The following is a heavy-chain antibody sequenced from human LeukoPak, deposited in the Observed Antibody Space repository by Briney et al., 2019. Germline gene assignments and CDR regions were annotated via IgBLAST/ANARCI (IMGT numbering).Heavy chain of an antibody. CDR1: GGSISRYY. J-gene: IGHJ3*02. CDR3: ARSGETVLRYFDWLPTTGAFDI. V-gene: IGHV4-59*01. Sequence: PSETLSLTCAVSGGSISRYYWNWIRQPPGESLEWIGWIHYSGSTAYNPSLESRVTMSVDTSRNHISLKMTSVTAADTAVYYCARSGETVLRYFDWLPTTGAFDIWGQGTMVTVSS. CDR2: IHYSGST. D-gene: IGHD3-9*01.